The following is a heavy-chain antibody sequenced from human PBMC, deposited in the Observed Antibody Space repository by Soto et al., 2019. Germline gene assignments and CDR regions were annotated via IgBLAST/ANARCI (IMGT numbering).Heavy chain of an antibody. V-gene: IGHV1-3*01. J-gene: IGHJ5*02. D-gene: IGHD6-13*01. CDR3: VRRHVSATGIDWFDP. CDR1: GYTFTSCG. Sequence: ASVKVSCKASGYTFTSCGIHWVRQAPGQRLEWMGWINAANGDTKYSPKFQGRVTITRDTSASTAYMELSSLRSEDTAVYYCVRRHVSATGIDWFDPWGHGTLVTDSS. CDR2: INAANGDT.